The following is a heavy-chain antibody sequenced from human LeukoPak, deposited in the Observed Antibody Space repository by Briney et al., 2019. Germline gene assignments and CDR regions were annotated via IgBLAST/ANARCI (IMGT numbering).Heavy chain of an antibody. CDR1: GYTFTGYY. D-gene: IGHD5-24*01. V-gene: IGHV1-2*02. CDR2: INPNSGGT. CDR3: ARDRGLDGYNHFHFDY. Sequence: ASVKVSCKASGYTFTGYYMHWVRQAPGQGLEWMGWINPNSGGTNYAQKLQGRVTMTRDTSISTAYMELSRLRSDDTAVYYCARDRGLDGYNHFHFDYWGQGTLVTVSS. J-gene: IGHJ4*02.